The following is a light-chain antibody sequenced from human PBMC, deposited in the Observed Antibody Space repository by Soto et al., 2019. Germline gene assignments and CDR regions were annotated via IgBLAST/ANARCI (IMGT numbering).Light chain of an antibody. CDR1: QSISNY. Sequence: EIVLTQSPATLSLSPGERATLSCRASQSISNYLAWYQQKPGQAPRPLIYDASNMATGVPARFSGSGSGTDFTLTIGNLEPEDFAVYYCQQRSDWPITFGQGTRLEIK. J-gene: IGKJ5*01. V-gene: IGKV3-11*01. CDR3: QQRSDWPIT. CDR2: DAS.